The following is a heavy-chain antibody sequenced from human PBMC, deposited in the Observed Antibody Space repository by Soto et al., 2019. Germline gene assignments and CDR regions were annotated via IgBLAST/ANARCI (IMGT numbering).Heavy chain of an antibody. CDR1: GYTFTSYG. D-gene: IGHD2-21*01. CDR2: ISAYNGNT. V-gene: IGHV1-18*01. J-gene: IGHJ5*02. Sequence: SVKVSCKASGYTFTSYGISWLLQAPGQGLEWMGWISAYNGNTNYAQKLQGRVTMTTDTSTSTAYMELRSLRSDDTAVYYCARELRVSGNFEPWGQGTLVTISS. CDR3: ARELRVSGNFEP.